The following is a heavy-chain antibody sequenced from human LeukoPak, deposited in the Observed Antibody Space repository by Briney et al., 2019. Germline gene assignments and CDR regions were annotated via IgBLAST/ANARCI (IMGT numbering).Heavy chain of an antibody. Sequence: SETLSLTCTVSGGSISSYYWSWIRQPAGKGLEWIGRIYTSGSTNYNPSLKSRVTMSVDTSKNQFSLKLSSVPAADTAVYYCARDGMYYDILTGYYTYYGMDVWGQGTTVTVSS. D-gene: IGHD3-9*01. V-gene: IGHV4-4*07. CDR1: GGSISSYY. J-gene: IGHJ6*02. CDR3: ARDGMYYDILTGYYTYYGMDV. CDR2: IYTSGST.